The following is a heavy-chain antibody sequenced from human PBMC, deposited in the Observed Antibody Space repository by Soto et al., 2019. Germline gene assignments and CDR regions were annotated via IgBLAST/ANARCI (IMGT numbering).Heavy chain of an antibody. V-gene: IGHV4-39*01. J-gene: IGHJ5*02. CDR2: IFYSGTT. CDR1: GGAISDARFY. CDR3: ARQKWEQPKWFDP. Sequence: QLQLQESGPGLVKPSETLSLTCSLSGGAISDARFYWGWIRQTPGKGLEWIGSIFYSGTTFFNPAFQSRVTISVDTSENQVSLKLSSVTAADTALYFCARQKWEQPKWFDPWGQGTLVTVSS. D-gene: IGHD1-26*01.